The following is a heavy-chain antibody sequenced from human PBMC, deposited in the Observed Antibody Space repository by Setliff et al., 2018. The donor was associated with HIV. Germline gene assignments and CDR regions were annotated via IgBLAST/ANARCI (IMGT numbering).Heavy chain of an antibody. CDR1: GGFISNTY. CDR2: VYYTGAS. D-gene: IGHD1-26*01. V-gene: IGHV4-59*01. Sequence: PSETLSLTCTVSGGFISNTYWSWIRQPPGKGLEWLGFVYYTGASDYNPSFKSRLTISLDTSRTHFSLKLTSVTAADTAVYYCARGQPQGGGTYWSAFDIWGQGTMVTVSS. CDR3: ARGQPQGGGTYWSAFDI. J-gene: IGHJ3*02.